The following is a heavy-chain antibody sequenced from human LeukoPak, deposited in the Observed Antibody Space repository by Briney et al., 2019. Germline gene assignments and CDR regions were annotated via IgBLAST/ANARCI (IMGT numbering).Heavy chain of an antibody. V-gene: IGHV3-7*01. CDR1: GFTFSSYW. D-gene: IGHD3-3*01. CDR3: ARENYDFWSGLNWFDP. J-gene: IGHJ5*02. CDR2: IKQDGSEK. Sequence: GGSLRLSCAASGFTFSSYWMSWVRQAPGKGLEWVANIKQDGSEKYYVDSVKGRFTISRGNAKNSLYLQMNSLRAEDTAVYYCARENYDFWSGLNWFDPWGQGTLVTVSS.